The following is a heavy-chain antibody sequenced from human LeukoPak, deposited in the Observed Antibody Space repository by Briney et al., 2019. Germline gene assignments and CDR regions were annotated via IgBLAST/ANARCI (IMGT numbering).Heavy chain of an antibody. Sequence: PGESLRLSCVASGFTFSSYAMSWVRXAPGKXLEWVASISDSGGTTYYLDSVRGRFTISRDNSKNTLYLQMNSLRAEDTAIYSCARDIRGSGNYGWFDPWGQGTLVTVSS. CDR1: GFTFSSYA. CDR3: ARDIRGSGNYGWFDP. CDR2: ISDSGGTT. V-gene: IGHV3-23*01. D-gene: IGHD3-10*01. J-gene: IGHJ5*02.